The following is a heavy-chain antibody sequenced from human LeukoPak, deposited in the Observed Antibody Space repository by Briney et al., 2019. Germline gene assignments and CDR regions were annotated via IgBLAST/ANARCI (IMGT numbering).Heavy chain of an antibody. D-gene: IGHD4-17*01. CDR3: ARDGPDYGDYVNFDY. Sequence: ASVKVCCKASGYMFTNYGIIWVRQAPGQGLEWMGWVSDYNGKTNYAQKLQGRVTMTTDTSTSIAYMELRSLKSDDTAVYYCARDGPDYGDYVNFDYWGQGTLVTVSS. J-gene: IGHJ4*02. CDR2: VSDYNGKT. V-gene: IGHV1-18*04. CDR1: GYMFTNYG.